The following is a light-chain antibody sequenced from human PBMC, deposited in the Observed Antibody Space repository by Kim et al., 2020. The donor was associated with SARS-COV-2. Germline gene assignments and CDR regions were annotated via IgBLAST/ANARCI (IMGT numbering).Light chain of an antibody. Sequence: EILLTQSPATLSLSPGERATLSCRASQSVSTYLAWYQQKPGQAPRLLIYDASNRAPGIPARFSGGGSGTDFTLSISSLEPEDFAVYYCKRGNTGPLSFGGGRKGDIK. CDR3: KRGNTGPLS. J-gene: IGKJ4*01. CDR2: DAS. V-gene: IGKV3-11*01. CDR1: QSVSTY.